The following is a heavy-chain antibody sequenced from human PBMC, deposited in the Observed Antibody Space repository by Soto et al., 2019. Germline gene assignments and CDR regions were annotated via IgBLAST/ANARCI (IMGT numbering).Heavy chain of an antibody. CDR1: GDTFSSQY. D-gene: IGHD2-8*01. J-gene: IGHJ5*02. V-gene: IGHV1-46*01. Sequence: ASVKVSCKSFGDTFSSQYIHWVRQAPGQGLEWVGLINPSRATTTISQKFQGRVTLTSDTSTRKVYMELSSLRSDDTAIYFCVGGADLYVRCNWFGPCGQGTLVSVSS. CDR3: VGGADLYVRCNWFGP. CDR2: INPSRATT.